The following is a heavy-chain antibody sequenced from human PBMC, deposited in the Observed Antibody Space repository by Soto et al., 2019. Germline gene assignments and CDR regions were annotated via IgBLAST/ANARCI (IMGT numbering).Heavy chain of an antibody. CDR1: GFTLRNYA. Sequence: GGSLRLSCEASGFTLRNYAMTWIRQAPGKGLEWVSLISANDVGTYYAESVKTRFTISTDQSRNTVYLQMDSLRADDTAIYYCAKAKNDYNWDNRPPFDYWGKGTLVTVSS. CDR2: ISANDVGT. D-gene: IGHD1-20*01. V-gene: IGHV3-23*01. J-gene: IGHJ4*02. CDR3: AKAKNDYNWDNRPPFDY.